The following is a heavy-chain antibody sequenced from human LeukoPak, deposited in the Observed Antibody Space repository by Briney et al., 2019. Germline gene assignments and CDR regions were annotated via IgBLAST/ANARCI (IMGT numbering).Heavy chain of an antibody. J-gene: IGHJ4*02. CDR1: GGSISSSSYY. D-gene: IGHD2-15*01. Sequence: SETLSLTCTVSGGSISSSSYYWGWIRQPPGKGLEWNGSIYYSGSTYYNPSLKSRVTVSVDTSKNQFSLKLSSVTAADTVVYYCARHPSCHRSSCFIDYWGQGTLVTVSS. CDR3: ARHPSCHRSSCFIDY. CDR2: IYYSGST. V-gene: IGHV4-39*01.